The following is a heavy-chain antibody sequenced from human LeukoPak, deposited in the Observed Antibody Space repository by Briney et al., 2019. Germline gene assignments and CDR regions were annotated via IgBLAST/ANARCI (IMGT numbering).Heavy chain of an antibody. V-gene: IGHV4-39*01. D-gene: IGHD6-19*01. CDR3: ARHQWHYYYYMGV. CDR2: NYHSGVP. J-gene: IGHJ6*03. Sequence: SETLSLTCTVSGGSISSSSYYWGWIRQPPGNGLERIGRNYHSGVPYYNPSIKSSRVTISVDTSKNQFSLRLSSVTAADTAVYYCARHQWHYYYYMGVWGKGSTVTVSS. CDR1: GGSISSSSYY.